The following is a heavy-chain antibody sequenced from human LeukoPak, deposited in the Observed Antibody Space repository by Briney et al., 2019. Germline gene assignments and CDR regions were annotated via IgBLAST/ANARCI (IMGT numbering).Heavy chain of an antibody. Sequence: GGSLRLSCAASGFTFSSYSMNWVRQAPGKGLEWVSYISSSSSAIYYADSVKGRFTISRDNAKNSLYLQMNSLRAEDTALYYCARYSSQWSFDSWGQGTLVTVPS. CDR2: ISSSSSAI. V-gene: IGHV3-48*01. CDR1: GFTFSSYS. D-gene: IGHD6-19*01. CDR3: ARYSSQWSFDS. J-gene: IGHJ4*02.